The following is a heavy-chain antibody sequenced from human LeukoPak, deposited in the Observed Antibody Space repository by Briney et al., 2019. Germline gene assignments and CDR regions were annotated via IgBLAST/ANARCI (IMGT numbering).Heavy chain of an antibody. CDR2: ISSSSTI. CDR3: AGASCGGDCPLGGFDP. Sequence: GGSLRLSWAASGFTFSSYSMNWFRQAPGKGLEWVSYISSSSTIYYADSVKGRFTISRDNAKNSLYLQMNSLRAEDTAVYYCAGASCGGDCPLGGFDPWGQGTLVTVSS. CDR1: GFTFSSYS. V-gene: IGHV3-48*01. D-gene: IGHD2-21*02. J-gene: IGHJ5*02.